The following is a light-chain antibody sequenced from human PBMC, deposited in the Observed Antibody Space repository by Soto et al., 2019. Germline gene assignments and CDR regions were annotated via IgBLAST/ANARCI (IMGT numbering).Light chain of an antibody. CDR3: QQYDNLPPLT. CDR1: QDISNY. V-gene: IGKV1-33*01. CDR2: DAS. J-gene: IGKJ4*01. Sequence: DIQMTQSPSSLSASVGDRVTITCQASQDISNYLNWYQQKPGKAPKLRIYDASNLETGVPSRFSGSGSGTDFTFTISSLQPEDIATYYCQQYDNLPPLTFGGGNKVEIK.